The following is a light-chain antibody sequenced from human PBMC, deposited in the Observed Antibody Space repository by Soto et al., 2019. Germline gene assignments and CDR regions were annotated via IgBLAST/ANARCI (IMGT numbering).Light chain of an antibody. Sequence: EIVLTQSPATLSLAPGERATLSCRASQSVSSYLAWYQQNPGQAPRLLIYDASNRATGIPARFSGSGSGTDFTLTISSLAPEDFAVYYCQQRSNWPPHFGGGTTVEI. CDR2: DAS. CDR3: QQRSNWPPH. V-gene: IGKV3-11*01. CDR1: QSVSSY. J-gene: IGKJ4*01.